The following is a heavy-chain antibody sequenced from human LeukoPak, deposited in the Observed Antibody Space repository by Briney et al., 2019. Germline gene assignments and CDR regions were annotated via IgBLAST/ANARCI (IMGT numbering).Heavy chain of an antibody. CDR2: IYPGDSDT. CDR1: GYSFTSYW. Sequence: GASLQISCKGSGYSFTSYWIGWVRQLPGKGLEWMGIIYPGDSDTRYSPSFQGQVTISADKSISTAYLQWSSLKASDTAMYYCARHRGSGWNNPPWFDPWGQGTLVTVSS. CDR3: ARHRGSGWNNPPWFDP. D-gene: IGHD6-19*01. V-gene: IGHV5-51*01. J-gene: IGHJ5*02.